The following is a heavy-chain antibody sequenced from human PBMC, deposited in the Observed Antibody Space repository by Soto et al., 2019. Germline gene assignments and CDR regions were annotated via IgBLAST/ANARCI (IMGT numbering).Heavy chain of an antibody. CDR1: GDFISSGYY. V-gene: IGHV4-38-2*02. Sequence: PSETLSLTCAVSGDFISSGYYWGWIRQPPGKGLEWIGSMYHSGISHYNPSLKSRVTISVNTSSNQYSLKLTSVTAADTAMYYCARDVDRFDPWGQGTLVTVSS. CDR3: ARDVDRFDP. CDR2: MYHSGIS. D-gene: IGHD3-9*01. J-gene: IGHJ5*02.